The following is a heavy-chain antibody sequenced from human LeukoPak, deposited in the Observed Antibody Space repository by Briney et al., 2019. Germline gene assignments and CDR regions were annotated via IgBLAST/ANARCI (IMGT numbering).Heavy chain of an antibody. Sequence: PSQTLSLTCTVSGGSISSGGYYWSWIRQPPGKGLEWIGYIYHSGSTYYNPSLKSRVTISVDRSKNQFSLKLNSVTAADTAVYYCARDQVVIEGWFDPWGQGTLVTVSS. CDR1: GGSISSGGYY. J-gene: IGHJ5*02. V-gene: IGHV4-30-2*01. CDR2: IYHSGST. CDR3: ARDQVVIEGWFDP. D-gene: IGHD3-22*01.